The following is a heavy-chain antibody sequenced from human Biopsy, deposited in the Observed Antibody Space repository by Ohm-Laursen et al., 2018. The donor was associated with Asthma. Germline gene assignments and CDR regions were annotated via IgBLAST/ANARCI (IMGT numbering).Heavy chain of an antibody. D-gene: IGHD3-9*01. CDR2: INAGNGNT. V-gene: IGHV1-3*01. Sequence: ESSVKVSCKASGYTFIGCHIHWMRQAPGQRLEWMGWINAGNGNTKYSQKFQGRVTITRDTSASTAYMELSSLRSEDTAVYYCARTYYDFLTGQVKDVFGVWGQGTMVTVSS. CDR3: ARTYYDFLTGQVKDVFGV. CDR1: GYTFIGCH. J-gene: IGHJ3*01.